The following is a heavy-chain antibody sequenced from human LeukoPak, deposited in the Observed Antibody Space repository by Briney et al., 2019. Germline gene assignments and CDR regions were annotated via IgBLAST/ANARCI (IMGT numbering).Heavy chain of an antibody. D-gene: IGHD6-19*01. CDR2: IYTSGGT. CDR1: GGSISSYY. J-gene: IGHJ4*02. CDR3: ARDRSYSSGWYSFDY. V-gene: IGHV4-4*07. Sequence: SETLSLTCTVSGGSISSYYWSWIRQPAGKGLEWIGRIYTSGGTNYNPSLKSRVTMSVDTSKNQFSLKLSSVTAADTAVYYCARDRSYSSGWYSFDYWGQGTLVTVSS.